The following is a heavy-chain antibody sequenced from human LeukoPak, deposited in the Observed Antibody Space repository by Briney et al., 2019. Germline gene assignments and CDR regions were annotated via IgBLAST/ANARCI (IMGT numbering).Heavy chain of an antibody. Sequence: GGSLRLSCGVSGFIFSDYGMHWVRQAPGKGLEWVASIRFDGSNNYYTDSVKGRFTISRDNSRNTLYLQMNSLRPEDTALYYCAKEWYVGSPPDYWGQGTQVTVSS. J-gene: IGHJ4*02. V-gene: IGHV3-30*02. CDR2: IRFDGSNN. D-gene: IGHD3-10*01. CDR1: GFIFSDYG. CDR3: AKEWYVGSPPDY.